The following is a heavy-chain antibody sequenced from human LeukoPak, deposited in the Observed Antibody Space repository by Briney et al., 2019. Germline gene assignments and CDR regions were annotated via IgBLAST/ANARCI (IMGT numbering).Heavy chain of an antibody. CDR3: AKAASSSWPSYYYGMDV. CDR1: GFIFSSYS. D-gene: IGHD6-13*01. Sequence: GGSLRLSCAASGFIFSSYSMSWVRQAPGKGLEWVSVIPGSGGNTYYADSVKGRFTISKDNSKNTVYLQMSSLRVDDTAVYYCAKAASSSWPSYYYGMDVWGQGTTATVSS. V-gene: IGHV3-23*01. CDR2: IPGSGGNT. J-gene: IGHJ6*02.